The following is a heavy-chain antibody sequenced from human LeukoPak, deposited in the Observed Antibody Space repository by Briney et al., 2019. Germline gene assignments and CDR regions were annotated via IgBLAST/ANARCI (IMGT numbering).Heavy chain of an antibody. CDR3: ARDNWNYGSSMDV. CDR1: GGSVSSGNYY. J-gene: IGHJ6*02. CDR2: IYYSGST. Sequence: SETLSLTCTVSGGSVSSGNYYWSWIRQPPGKGLEWIGYIYYSGSTNYNPSLKSRVTISVDTSKNQFSLKLSSVTAADTAVYYCARDNWNYGSSMDVWGQGTTVTVSS. D-gene: IGHD1-7*01. V-gene: IGHV4-61*01.